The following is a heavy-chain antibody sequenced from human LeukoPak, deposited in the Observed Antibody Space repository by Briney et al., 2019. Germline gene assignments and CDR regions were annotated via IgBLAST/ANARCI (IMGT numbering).Heavy chain of an antibody. Sequence: SSETLSLTCTVSGGSISSYYWSWIRQPPGKGLEWIGYIYYSGSTNYNPSLKSRVTISVDTSKNQFSLKLSSVTAADTAVYYCARGHIVVVPAAIRNWFDPWGQGTLVTVSS. CDR1: GGSISSYY. CDR2: IYYSGST. V-gene: IGHV4-59*01. D-gene: IGHD2-2*02. J-gene: IGHJ5*02. CDR3: ARGHIVVVPAAIRNWFDP.